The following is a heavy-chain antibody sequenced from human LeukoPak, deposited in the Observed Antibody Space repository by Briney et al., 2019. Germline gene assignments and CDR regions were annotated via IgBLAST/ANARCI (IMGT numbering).Heavy chain of an antibody. J-gene: IGHJ4*02. Sequence: GGSLRLSCAASGFTFSHYAMNWVRQAPGEGLEWVSTITGSGSITYDADSVKGRFTISRDNSKNTLYLQMNSLRAEDTAVYYCAKDRPLSDYWGQGTLVTVSS. V-gene: IGHV3-23*01. CDR3: AKDRPLSDY. CDR2: ITGSGSIT. CDR1: GFTFSHYA.